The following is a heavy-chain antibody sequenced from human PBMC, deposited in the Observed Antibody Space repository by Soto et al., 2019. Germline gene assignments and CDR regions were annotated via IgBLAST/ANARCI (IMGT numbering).Heavy chain of an antibody. CDR2: IIPIFGTA. Sequence: QVQLVQSGAEVKKPGSSVKVSCKASGGTFSSYAISWVRQAPGQGLEWMGGIIPIFGTANYAQKFQGRVTITSEESTSTAYMELSSLRSEDTAVYYCARDMNYYDSSGYYWYFDLWGRGTLVTVSS. J-gene: IGHJ2*01. V-gene: IGHV1-69*01. D-gene: IGHD3-22*01. CDR1: GGTFSSYA. CDR3: ARDMNYYDSSGYYWYFDL.